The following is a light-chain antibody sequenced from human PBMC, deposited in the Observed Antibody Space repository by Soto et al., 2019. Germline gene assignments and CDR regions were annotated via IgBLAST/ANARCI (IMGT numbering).Light chain of an antibody. V-gene: IGLV1-44*01. CDR1: SSSIGSSS. Sequence: QSVLTQPPSASGAPGQRVTISCSGSSSSIGSSSVNWYHQVPGTAPKLLIYSTDQRPSGVPDRFSGSKSGTSASLAISALLSEDEADYYCAAWDDSLNGGVFGGGTKLTVL. CDR3: AAWDDSLNGGV. J-gene: IGLJ3*02. CDR2: STD.